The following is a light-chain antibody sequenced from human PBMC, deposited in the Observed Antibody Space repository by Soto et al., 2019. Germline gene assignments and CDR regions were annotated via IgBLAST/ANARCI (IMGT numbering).Light chain of an antibody. V-gene: IGLV1-40*01. CDR1: SSNIGAGYD. CDR2: GNS. J-gene: IGLJ1*01. Sequence: QLVLTQPPSVSGAPGQRVTMSCTGNSSNIGAGYDVHWYQQLPGTAPKLLIYGNSNRPSGVPDRFSGSKSGTSASLAITGLQADDEADYYCQAYDSSLSGYVFGTGTKLTVL. CDR3: QAYDSSLSGYV.